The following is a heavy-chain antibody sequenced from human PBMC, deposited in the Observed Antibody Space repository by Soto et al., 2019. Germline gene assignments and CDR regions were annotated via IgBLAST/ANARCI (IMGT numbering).Heavy chain of an antibody. CDR1: GGSFSGYY. Sequence: QVHIQQWGAGLLKPSETLSLTCAVYGGSFSGYYWSWIRQPPGKGLEWIGEIIHTGSTNYNPSLKSRVTISVDTSKKQFSLKLNSLTAADTAVYYCARVGQPPSDYWGQGALVTVSS. CDR2: IIHTGST. CDR3: ARVGQPPSDY. V-gene: IGHV4-34*12. J-gene: IGHJ4*02. D-gene: IGHD2-2*01.